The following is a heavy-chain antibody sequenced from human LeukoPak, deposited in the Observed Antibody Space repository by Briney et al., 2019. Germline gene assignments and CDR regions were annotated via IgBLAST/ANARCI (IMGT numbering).Heavy chain of an antibody. Sequence: SVKGRFTIRRDNAKNTLYLQMNSLKTEDTAVYYCTTDSPYYDFWSGYHRRTYFDYWGQGTLVTVSS. V-gene: IGHV3-11*05. CDR3: TTDSPYYDFWSGYHRRTYFDY. D-gene: IGHD3-3*01. J-gene: IGHJ4*02.